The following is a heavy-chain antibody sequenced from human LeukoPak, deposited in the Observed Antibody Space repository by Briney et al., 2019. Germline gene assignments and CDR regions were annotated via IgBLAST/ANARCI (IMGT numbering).Heavy chain of an antibody. V-gene: IGHV4-61*02. CDR1: GGSISSGSYY. Sequence: SQTLSLTCTVSGGSISSGSYYWSWIRQPAGKGLEWIGRIYTSGSTNYNPSLKSRVTISVDTSKNQFSLKLSSVTAADTAVYYCARSVIAVAGTGYYFDYWGQGTLVTVSS. CDR3: ARSVIAVAGTGYYFDY. J-gene: IGHJ4*02. CDR2: IYTSGST. D-gene: IGHD6-19*01.